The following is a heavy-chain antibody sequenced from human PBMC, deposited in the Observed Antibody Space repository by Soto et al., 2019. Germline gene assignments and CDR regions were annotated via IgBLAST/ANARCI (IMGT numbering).Heavy chain of an antibody. CDR1: GGSISTYY. D-gene: IGHD6-25*01. CDR2: IYYDGST. V-gene: IGHV4-59*01. CDR3: ARDQLSSGLYVWFDP. J-gene: IGHJ5*02. Sequence: HVQLQESGPGLVKPSETLSLTCTVSGGSISTYYWSWIRHPPGKGLEWIGYIYYDGSTSYNPSLRSRVTISVDTSKNQFSLILSSVTSADTAVYYCARDQLSSGLYVWFDPWGQGTLVTVSS.